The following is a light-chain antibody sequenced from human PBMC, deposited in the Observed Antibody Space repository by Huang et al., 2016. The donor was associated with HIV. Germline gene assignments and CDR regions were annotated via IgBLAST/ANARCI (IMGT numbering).Light chain of an antibody. Sequence: DIQMTQSPSSLSASVGDRVTITCRASQGITNSLAWYQQKPGKAPILLRSDASRLESGVPSRFSGSGSGTDYTLTISSLQPEDFATYYCQQYYSSPPAFGQGTKLEIK. CDR2: DAS. J-gene: IGKJ2*01. V-gene: IGKV1-NL1*01. CDR3: QQYYSSPPA. CDR1: QGITNS.